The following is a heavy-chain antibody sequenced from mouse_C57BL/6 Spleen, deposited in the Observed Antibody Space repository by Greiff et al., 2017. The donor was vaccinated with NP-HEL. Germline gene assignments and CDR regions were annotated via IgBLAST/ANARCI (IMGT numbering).Heavy chain of an antibody. CDR1: GYTFTSYT. CDR3: ARADYDCAFAY. CDR2: INPSSGYT. J-gene: IGHJ3*01. Sequence: QVQLQQSGAELARPGASVKMSCKASGYTFTSYTMHWVKQRPGQGLEWIGYINPSSGYTKYNQKFKDKATLTADKSSSTAYMQLSSLTSEVSAVSYYARADYDCAFAYWGQGTLVTVSA. V-gene: IGHV1-4*01. D-gene: IGHD2-4*01.